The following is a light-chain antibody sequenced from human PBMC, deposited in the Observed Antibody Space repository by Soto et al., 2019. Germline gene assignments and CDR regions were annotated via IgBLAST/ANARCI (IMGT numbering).Light chain of an antibody. Sequence: DIQMTQSPSTLSSSVGDRVTITCRASQSVSSWLAWYQQKPGKAPKLLINDASSLESGVPSRFSGSGSGTEFTLTISSLQPDDFANYYCQQYNSYSWTFGQGTKVEIK. CDR1: QSVSSW. CDR3: QQYNSYSWT. J-gene: IGKJ1*01. CDR2: DAS. V-gene: IGKV1-5*01.